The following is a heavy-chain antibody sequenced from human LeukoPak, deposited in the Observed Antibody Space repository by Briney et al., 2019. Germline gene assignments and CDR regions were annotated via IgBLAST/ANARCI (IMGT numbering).Heavy chain of an antibody. CDR1: GFTFSSYW. CDR2: IKQDGSEK. D-gene: IGHD1-7*01. J-gene: IGHJ4*02. Sequence: GGSLRLSCAASGFTFSSYWMSWVRQAPGKGLEWVANIKQDGSEKYYVDSVKGRFTISRDNAKNSLYLQMNSLRAEDTAVYYCARSPKSRGYNWNYGGYWGQGTLVTVSS. CDR3: ARSPKSRGYNWNYGGY. V-gene: IGHV3-7*01.